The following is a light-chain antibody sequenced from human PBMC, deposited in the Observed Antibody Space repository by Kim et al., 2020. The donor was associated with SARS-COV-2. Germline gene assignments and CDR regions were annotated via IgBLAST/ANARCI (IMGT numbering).Light chain of an antibody. CDR1: HSSSSY. CDR2: DAS. CDR3: QQRSTWPPWT. J-gene: IGKJ1*01. V-gene: IGKV3-11*01. Sequence: AGERATRSCSASHSSSSYLAWYQKNPGQATRLLNYDASNRASSIPGRSSGSGCGTDFTLIISRLEPEDVADYYCQQRSTWPPWTFGQGTKVDIK.